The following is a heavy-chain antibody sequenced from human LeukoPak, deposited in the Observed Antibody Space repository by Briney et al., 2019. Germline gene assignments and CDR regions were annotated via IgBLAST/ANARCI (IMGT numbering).Heavy chain of an antibody. V-gene: IGHV3-7*01. Sequence: GVSLRLSCAASGFTFNSYWMSWVRQSPGKGRQWVANIKEDGSKKYYMDSVKGRFTISRDNAKNSLYLQMNSPRAEDTAVYYCARDGRDGYIDYWGQGTLVTVSS. CDR3: ARDGRDGYIDY. D-gene: IGHD5-24*01. J-gene: IGHJ4*02. CDR1: GFTFNSYW. CDR2: IKEDGSKK.